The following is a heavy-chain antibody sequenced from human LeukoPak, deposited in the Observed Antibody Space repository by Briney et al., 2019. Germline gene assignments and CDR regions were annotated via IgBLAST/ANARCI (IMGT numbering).Heavy chain of an antibody. D-gene: IGHD4-17*01. Sequence: GGSLRLSCAASGFTFSSYAMLWVRQAPGKGLEWVAVISYDGSNKYYADSVKGRFTISRDNSKNTLYLQMNSLRAEDTAVYYCARDRLTTVTIDYWGQGTLVTVSS. V-gene: IGHV3-30-3*01. CDR1: GFTFSSYA. CDR3: ARDRLTTVTIDY. CDR2: ISYDGSNK. J-gene: IGHJ4*02.